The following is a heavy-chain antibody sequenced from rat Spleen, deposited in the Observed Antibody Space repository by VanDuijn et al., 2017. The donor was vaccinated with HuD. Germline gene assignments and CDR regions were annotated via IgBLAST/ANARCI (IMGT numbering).Heavy chain of an antibody. D-gene: IGHD1-9*01. V-gene: IGHV5-31*01. CDR1: GFTFNNYW. J-gene: IGHJ3*01. CDR3: ARHPTYYGFDGDWFAS. CDR2: ITNTGGSS. Sequence: EVQLVESGGGLVQPGGSLKLPCVSSGFTFNNYWMTWIRQAPGRGLEWIASITNTGGSSYYLDSVKGRFTISRDNTQSTLYLQMNSLRSEDTATYYCARHPTYYGFDGDWFASWGHGTLVTVSS.